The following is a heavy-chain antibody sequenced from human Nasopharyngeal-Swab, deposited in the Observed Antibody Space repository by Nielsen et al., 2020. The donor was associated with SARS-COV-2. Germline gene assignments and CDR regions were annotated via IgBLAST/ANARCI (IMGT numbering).Heavy chain of an antibody. CDR1: GLTFSTCE. CDR2: ISTSGSNI. D-gene: IGHD6-13*01. V-gene: IGHV3-48*03. CDR3: ARSSPGSSWRPYYFDY. J-gene: IGHJ4*02. Sequence: GGSLRLSCAVSGLTFSTCEMNWVRQAPGKGLEWVSYISTSGSNIHYADSVKGRFTISRDNAKNSLYLQMNSLRAEDTALYYCARSSPGSSWRPYYFDYWGQGTLVTVSS.